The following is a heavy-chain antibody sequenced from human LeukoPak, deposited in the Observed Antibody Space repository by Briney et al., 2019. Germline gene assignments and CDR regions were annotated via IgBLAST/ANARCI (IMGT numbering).Heavy chain of an antibody. V-gene: IGHV3-7*01. J-gene: IGHJ4*02. CDR2: IKQDGSDE. D-gene: IGHD3-3*01. CDR1: GFTLSSTW. Sequence: GGSLRLSCAASGFTLSSTWMSWVRQAPGKRLEWVANIKQDGSDEYYLDSVKGRFIIPRDNGKNSLYLQMSTLTTEDTAVYYCARQPVGFWSGYYQYYFDHWGQGVLVTVSS. CDR3: ARQPVGFWSGYYQYYFDH.